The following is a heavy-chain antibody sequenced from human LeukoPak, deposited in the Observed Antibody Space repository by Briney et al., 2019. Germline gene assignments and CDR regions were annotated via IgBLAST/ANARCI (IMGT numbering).Heavy chain of an antibody. V-gene: IGHV4-39*01. CDR2: IYYSGST. CDR1: GGSISSSSYY. J-gene: IGHJ4*02. CDR3: ARGQYQLLNYFDY. D-gene: IGHD2-2*01. Sequence: SETLSLTCTVSGGSISSSSYYWGWIRQPPGKGLEWIGSIYYSGSTYYNPSLKSRVTISVDTSKNQFSLKLSSVTAADTAVYYCARGQYQLLNYFDYWGQGTLVTVSS.